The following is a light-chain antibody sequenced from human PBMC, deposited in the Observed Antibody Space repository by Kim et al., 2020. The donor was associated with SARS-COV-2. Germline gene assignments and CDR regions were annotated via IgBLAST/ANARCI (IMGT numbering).Light chain of an antibody. CDR2: GKN. CDR1: SLRSYD. CDR3: NSRNSNDNVV. V-gene: IGLV3-19*01. Sequence: VALRKTVRITYEGNSLRSYDATWYQQKPGQAPIVVIYGKNHRPSGIPDRFSGSSAGNTASLTITGTQAGDEADYYCNSRNSNDNVVFGGGTKLTVL. J-gene: IGLJ2*01.